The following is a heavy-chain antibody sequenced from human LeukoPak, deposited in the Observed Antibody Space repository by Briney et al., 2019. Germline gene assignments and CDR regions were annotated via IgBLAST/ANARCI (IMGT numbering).Heavy chain of an antibody. J-gene: IGHJ5*02. CDR3: ARGLGELGFLGFDH. D-gene: IGHD3-10*01. CDR2: ISSSSSYI. CDR1: GFTFSSYS. Sequence: GGSLRLSCAASGFTFSSYSMNWVRQAPGKGLEWVSSISSSSSYIYYADSVKGRFTISRDNAKNSLYLQMNSLRAEDTAVYYCARGLGELGFLGFDHWGQGALVTVSS. V-gene: IGHV3-21*01.